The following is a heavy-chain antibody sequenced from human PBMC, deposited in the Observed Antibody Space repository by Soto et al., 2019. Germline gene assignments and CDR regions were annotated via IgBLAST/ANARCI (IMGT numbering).Heavy chain of an antibody. Sequence: SETLSLTCTVSGGSISSGGYYWSWIRQHPGKGLEWIGYIYYSGSTYYNPSLKSRVTISVDTSKNQFSLKLSSVTAADTAVNYCARDKKVYDFWSGSLDYYYGMDVWGQGTTVTVSS. CDR1: GGSISSGGYY. V-gene: IGHV4-31*03. CDR3: ARDKKVYDFWSGSLDYYYGMDV. D-gene: IGHD3-3*01. CDR2: IYYSGST. J-gene: IGHJ6*02.